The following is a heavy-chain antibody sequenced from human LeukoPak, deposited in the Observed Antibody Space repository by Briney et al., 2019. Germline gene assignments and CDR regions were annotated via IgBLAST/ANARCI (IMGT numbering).Heavy chain of an antibody. J-gene: IGHJ4*02. CDR1: GYTFTGYY. CDR2: INPNSGGT. V-gene: IGHV1-2*02. Sequence: GASVKVSCKASGYTFTGYYMHWVRQAPGQGLEWMGWINPNSGGTNYAQKFQGRVTMTRDTSISTAYMELSRLRSDDTAVYYCARVSGYSYGYPIDYWGQGTLVTVSS. CDR3: ARVSGYSYGYPIDY. D-gene: IGHD5-18*01.